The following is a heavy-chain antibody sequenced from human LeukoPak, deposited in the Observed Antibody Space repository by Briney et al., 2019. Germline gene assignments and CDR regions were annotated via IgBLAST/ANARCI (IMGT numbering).Heavy chain of an antibody. CDR1: GFTFSSYS. V-gene: IGHV3-23*01. CDR3: AELNGRFNWFDP. Sequence: GGSLRLSCAASGFTFSSYSMNWVRQAPGKGLEWVSTITAGGRGATYYAASVKGRFTMSRDRSKKTLSLQMNRLRVGDTGVYYCAELNGRFNWFDPWGQGTLVTVSS. CDR2: ITAGGRGAT. J-gene: IGHJ5*02. D-gene: IGHD1-1*01.